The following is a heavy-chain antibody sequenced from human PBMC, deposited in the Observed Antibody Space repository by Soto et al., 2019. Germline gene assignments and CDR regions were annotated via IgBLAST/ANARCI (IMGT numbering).Heavy chain of an antibody. Sequence: TLSLTCTVSGGSISSGGYYWSWIRQHPGKGLEWIGYIYYSGSTYYNPSLKSRVTISVDTSKNQFSLKLSSVTAADTAAYYCARRDYYDSSGYYYEWYFDYWGQGTLVTVSS. J-gene: IGHJ4*02. D-gene: IGHD3-22*01. CDR2: IYYSGST. V-gene: IGHV4-31*03. CDR3: ARRDYYDSSGYYYEWYFDY. CDR1: GGSISSGGYY.